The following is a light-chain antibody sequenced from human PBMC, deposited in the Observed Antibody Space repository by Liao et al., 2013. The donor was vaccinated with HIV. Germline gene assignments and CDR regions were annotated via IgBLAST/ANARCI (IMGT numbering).Light chain of an antibody. V-gene: IGLV3-1*01. CDR2: QDS. Sequence: SYVVTQPPSVSVSPGQTATITCSGDKLGDKYVSWYQQKSGQSPVLVIYQDSKRPSGIPARFSGFNSRNTATLIIYETQAMDEADYYCQAWDRGVIFGGGTKVTVL. CDR3: QAWDRGVI. CDR1: KLGDKY. J-gene: IGLJ2*01.